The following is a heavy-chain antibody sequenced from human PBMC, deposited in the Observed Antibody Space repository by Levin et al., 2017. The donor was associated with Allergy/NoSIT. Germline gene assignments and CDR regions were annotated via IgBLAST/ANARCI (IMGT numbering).Heavy chain of an antibody. V-gene: IGHV3-33*01. CDR2: IWYEGNKK. D-gene: IGHD5-12*01. Sequence: PGGSLRLSCEASGFTFNKYGMHWVRQAPGKGLEWVAVIWYEGNKKLYADSVTGRFTISRDDSKNAGYLQTNGLRAEDKATYFCARDGGGNSGYDLAFDIWGQGTKVTVSS. J-gene: IGHJ3*02. CDR1: GFTFNKYG. CDR3: ARDGGGNSGYDLAFDI.